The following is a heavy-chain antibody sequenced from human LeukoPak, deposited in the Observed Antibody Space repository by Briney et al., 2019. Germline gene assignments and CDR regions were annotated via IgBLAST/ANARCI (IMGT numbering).Heavy chain of an antibody. V-gene: IGHV1-18*01. J-gene: IGHJ4*02. D-gene: IGHD4-17*01. CDR2: ISVYSGDT. Sequence: ASVKISCKPSGYTFSHYGITWVRQAPGQGLEWMGWISVYSGDTNYAQKVQDRVTITTDTSTRTAYMELRSLRSDDTAVYYCARGDYGDSLDYWGQGTLVTVSS. CDR3: ARGDYGDSLDY. CDR1: GYTFSHYG.